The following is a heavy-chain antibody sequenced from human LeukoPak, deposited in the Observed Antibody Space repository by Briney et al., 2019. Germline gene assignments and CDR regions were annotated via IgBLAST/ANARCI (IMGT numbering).Heavy chain of an antibody. V-gene: IGHV4-59*01. CDR1: GGSISNYY. CDR3: ARDGYCSRSSCYYYGMDV. D-gene: IGHD2-2*03. J-gene: IGHJ6*02. CDR2: IYCSGST. Sequence: SETLSLTCAASGGSISNYYWSWIRQPPGKGLEWVGYIYCSGSTNYNPSFKSRVTISVDTSNNQFSLQQSAVTAADTAVYYCARDGYCSRSSCYYYGMDVWGQGTTVTVSS.